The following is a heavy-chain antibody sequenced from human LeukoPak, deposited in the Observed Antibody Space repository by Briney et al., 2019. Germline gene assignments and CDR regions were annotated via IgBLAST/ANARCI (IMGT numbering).Heavy chain of an antibody. V-gene: IGHV3-7*01. CDR2: IKEDGSET. CDR1: GFIFKKYW. D-gene: IGHD2-2*01. J-gene: IGHJ4*02. CDR3: AGEPIVTAGIVGYY. Sequence: GESLRLSCAASGFIFKKYWMNWVRQVPGKGLECLANIKEDGSETYYADSVKGRFTISRDNPKNLLFLQINSLRVEDTAVYYCAGEPIVTAGIVGYYWGQGTLATVSS.